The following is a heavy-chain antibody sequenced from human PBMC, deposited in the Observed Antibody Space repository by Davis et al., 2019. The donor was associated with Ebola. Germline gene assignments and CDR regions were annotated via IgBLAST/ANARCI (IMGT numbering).Heavy chain of an antibody. J-gene: IGHJ6*02. D-gene: IGHD5-12*01. CDR3: AKVNRDDIVDSHMDV. Sequence: PGGSLRLSCTASGFTFSSYAMSWVRQAPGKGLEWVSAISGSGGSTYYADSVKGRFTISRDNSKNTLYLQMNSLRAEDTALYYCAKVNRDDIVDSHMDVWGQGTTVTVSS. CDR2: ISGSGGST. CDR1: GFTFSSYA. V-gene: IGHV3-23*01.